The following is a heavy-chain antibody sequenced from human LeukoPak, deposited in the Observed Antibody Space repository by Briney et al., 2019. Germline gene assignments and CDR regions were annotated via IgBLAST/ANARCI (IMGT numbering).Heavy chain of an antibody. J-gene: IGHJ4*02. CDR3: ARDKDDYGDYGDDY. V-gene: IGHV1-18*01. Sequence: ASVKVSCKASGYTFTSYAISWVRQAPGQGLEWMGWISGYNGNTNYAQKYQGRVTMTTDTSTSTAYMELRSLRSDDTAVYYCARDKDDYGDYGDDYWGQGTLVTVSS. CDR2: ISGYNGNT. CDR1: GYTFTSYA. D-gene: IGHD4-17*01.